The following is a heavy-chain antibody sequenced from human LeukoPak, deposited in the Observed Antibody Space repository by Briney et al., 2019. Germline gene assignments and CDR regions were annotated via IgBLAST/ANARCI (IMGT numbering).Heavy chain of an antibody. CDR3: ARERYSSGWYPGRKYYFDY. CDR2: IYYSGST. J-gene: IGHJ4*02. Sequence: SETLSLTCTVSGGSISRSGYYWGWIRQPPGKGLEWIGYIYYSGSTNYNPSLKSRVTISVDTSKNQFSLKLSSVTAADTAVYYCARERYSSGWYPGRKYYFDYWGQGTLVTVSS. V-gene: IGHV4-61*05. D-gene: IGHD6-19*01. CDR1: GGSISRSGYY.